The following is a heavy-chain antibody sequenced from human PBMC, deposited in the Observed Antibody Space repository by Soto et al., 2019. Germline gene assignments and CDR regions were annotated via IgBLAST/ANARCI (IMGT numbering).Heavy chain of an antibody. V-gene: IGHV1-69*13. Sequence: GASVKVSCKASGGTFSSYAISWVRQAPGQGLEWMGGIIPIFGTANYAQKFQGRVTITADESTSTAYMELSSLRSEDTAVYYCARSGTSGKLSWFGELLHNQPLDYWGQGTLVTVSS. J-gene: IGHJ4*02. CDR2: IIPIFGTA. CDR3: ARSGTSGKLSWFGELLHNQPLDY. D-gene: IGHD3-10*01. CDR1: GGTFSSYA.